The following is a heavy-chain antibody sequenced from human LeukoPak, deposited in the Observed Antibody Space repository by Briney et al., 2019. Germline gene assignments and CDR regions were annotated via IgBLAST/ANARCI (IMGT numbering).Heavy chain of an antibody. Sequence: PGGSLRLSCAASGFTFSDYYMSWIRQAPGKGLEWVSYISSSGSTIYYADSVKGRFTISRDNAKNSLYLQMSSLRAEDTAVYYCARSRLYRSSGYSYGYWGQGTLVTVSS. V-gene: IGHV3-11*01. CDR1: GFTFSDYY. CDR3: ARSRLYRSSGYSYGY. CDR2: ISSSGSTI. D-gene: IGHD5-18*01. J-gene: IGHJ4*02.